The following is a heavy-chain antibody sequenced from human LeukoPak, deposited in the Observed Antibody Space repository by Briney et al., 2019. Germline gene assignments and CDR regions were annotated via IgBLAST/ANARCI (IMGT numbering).Heavy chain of an antibody. CDR2: TYYRSKWHN. D-gene: IGHD3-16*02. Sequence: SQTLSLTCAISGDSVSSNSAAWNWIRQSPSRGLEWLGRTYYRSKWHNDYAVSVKSRITINRDTSKNQFSLLLNSVTPEDTGVYYGARIVGGSQDYWGQGTLVTVSS. CDR3: ARIVGGSQDY. V-gene: IGHV6-1*01. CDR1: GDSVSSNSAA. J-gene: IGHJ4*02.